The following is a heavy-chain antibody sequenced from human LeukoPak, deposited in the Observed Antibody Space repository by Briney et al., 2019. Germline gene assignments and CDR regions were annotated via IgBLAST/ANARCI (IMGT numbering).Heavy chain of an antibody. CDR1: GGTFSSYA. CDR3: ARGPNLTGYYTFDY. D-gene: IGHD3-9*01. Sequence: GASVKVSCKASGGTFSSYAISWVRQAPGQGLEWMGGIIPIFGTANYAQKLQGRVTMTTDTSTSTAYMELRSLRSDDTAVYYCARGPNLTGYYTFDYWGQGTLVTVSS. J-gene: IGHJ4*02. V-gene: IGHV1-69*05. CDR2: IIPIFGTA.